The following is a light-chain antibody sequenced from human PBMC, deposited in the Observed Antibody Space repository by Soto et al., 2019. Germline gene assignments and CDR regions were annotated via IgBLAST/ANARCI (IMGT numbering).Light chain of an antibody. CDR1: QSISNC. CDR3: QQYKNWPPIT. CDR2: GAS. V-gene: IGKV1-39*01. J-gene: IGKJ5*01. Sequence: DIEMTRAPSSLSASVGHRVTIACRASQSISNCLSWYQQKPGKAPNLLIFGASTLQSGVPSRFSGSGSGTDFTLTISSLQSEDFAVYYCQQYKNWPPITFGQGTRLEI.